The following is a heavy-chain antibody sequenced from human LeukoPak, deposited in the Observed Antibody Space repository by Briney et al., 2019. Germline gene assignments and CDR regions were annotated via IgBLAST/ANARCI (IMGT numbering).Heavy chain of an antibody. V-gene: IGHV3-30*02. CDR1: GFTFSTYG. Sequence: SGGSLRLSCAASGFTFSTYGMHWVRQAPGKGLEWVAFIRYDGSNEDYADSVKGRFTISRDNSKNTLYLQMNSLRAEDTAVYYCAKDPYPQRWLNYYFDYWGQGTLVTVSS. CDR2: IRYDGSNE. D-gene: IGHD5-24*01. CDR3: AKDPYPQRWLNYYFDY. J-gene: IGHJ4*02.